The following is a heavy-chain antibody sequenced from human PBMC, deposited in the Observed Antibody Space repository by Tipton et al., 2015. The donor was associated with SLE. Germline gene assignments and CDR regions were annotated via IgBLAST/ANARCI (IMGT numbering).Heavy chain of an antibody. V-gene: IGHV4-59*11. J-gene: IGHJ4*02. CDR1: GVSISRHY. CDR2: IYYSGST. CDR3: TRVPRYNWNYIAD. Sequence: TLSLTCTISGVSISRHYWNWIRQPPGKGLEWIGYIYYSGSTNYNPSLKSRITISVDTSKNQFSLEVRSVTAADTAVYHCTRVPRYNWNYIADWGQGTLVSVSS. D-gene: IGHD1-7*01.